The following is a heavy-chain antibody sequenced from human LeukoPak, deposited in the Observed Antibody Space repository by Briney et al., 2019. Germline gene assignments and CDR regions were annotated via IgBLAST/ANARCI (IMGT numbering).Heavy chain of an antibody. CDR3: ARVIVGAHYYYYMDV. CDR1: GGTFSSYA. V-gene: IGHV1-69*13. D-gene: IGHD1-26*01. CDR2: IIPIFGTA. Sequence: SVKVSCKASGGTFSSYAISWVRQAPGQGLEWMGGIIPIFGTANYAQKFQGRVTITADESTSTAYMELSSLRSEDTAVYYCARVIVGAHYYYYMDVWAKGPRSPSP. J-gene: IGHJ6*03.